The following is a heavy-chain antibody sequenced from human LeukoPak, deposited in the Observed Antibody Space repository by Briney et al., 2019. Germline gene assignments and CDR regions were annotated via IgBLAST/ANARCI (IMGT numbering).Heavy chain of an antibody. D-gene: IGHD6-13*01. Sequence: GSLRLSCAASGFTFSSYSMNRVRQAPGKGLEWVSSIDFTSRYIYNADSVKGRFTTSRDNAKNSLDLQMNSLKVEDTAVYYCATPAAGPGAEYSLYWGQGTLVIVSS. V-gene: IGHV3-21*01. CDR1: GFTFSSYS. CDR3: ATPAAGPGAEYSLY. CDR2: IDFTSRYI. J-gene: IGHJ1*01.